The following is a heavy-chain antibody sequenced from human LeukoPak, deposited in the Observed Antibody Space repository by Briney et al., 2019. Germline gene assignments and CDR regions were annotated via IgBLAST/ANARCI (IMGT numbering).Heavy chain of an antibody. CDR2: ISGSGGST. D-gene: IGHD3-22*01. J-gene: IGHJ4*02. V-gene: IGHV3-23*01. CDR1: GFTFSSYG. Sequence: PGGSLRLSCAASGFTFSSYGMSWVRQAPGKGLEWVSAISGSGGSTYYADSVKGRFTISRDNSKNTLYLQMNSLIAEDTAVYYCAKVGSVDSYDSSGYYPENFDYWGQGTLVTVSS. CDR3: AKVGSVDSYDSSGYYPENFDY.